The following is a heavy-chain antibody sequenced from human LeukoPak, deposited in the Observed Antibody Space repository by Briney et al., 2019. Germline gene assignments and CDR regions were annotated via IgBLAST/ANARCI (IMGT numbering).Heavy chain of an antibody. CDR3: ARRKGLYWYFDL. J-gene: IGHJ2*01. CDR2: MNPNSGNT. V-gene: IGHV1-8*01. D-gene: IGHD1-14*01. CDR1: GYTFTSYD. Sequence: ASVKVSCKASGYTFTSYDINWVRQATGQGLEWMGWMNPNSGNTGYAQKFQGRVTMTRNTSISTAYMELSSLRSEGTAVYYCARRKGLYWYFDLWGRGTLVTVSS.